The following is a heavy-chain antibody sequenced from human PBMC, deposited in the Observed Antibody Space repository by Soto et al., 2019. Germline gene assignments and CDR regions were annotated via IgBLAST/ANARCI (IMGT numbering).Heavy chain of an antibody. CDR2: ISGSGGST. D-gene: IGHD2-15*01. Sequence: GGSLRLSCAASGFTFSSYAMSWVRQAPGKGLEWVSAISGSGGSTYYADSVKGRFNISRDNSKNTLYLQMNSLRAEDTAVYYCAKDRGVVVVAATLIFGYWGQGTLVTVSS. J-gene: IGHJ4*02. V-gene: IGHV3-23*01. CDR1: GFTFSSYA. CDR3: AKDRGVVVVAATLIFGY.